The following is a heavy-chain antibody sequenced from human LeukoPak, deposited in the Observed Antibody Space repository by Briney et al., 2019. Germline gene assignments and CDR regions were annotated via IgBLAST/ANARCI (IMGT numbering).Heavy chain of an antibody. CDR2: FYYSGST. CDR1: GGSMSSYY. V-gene: IGHV4-59*01. CDR3: ARDSSAHFDY. J-gene: IGHJ4*02. Sequence: SETLSLTCTVSGGSMSSYYWRWIRQPPGRGLEWIGSFYYSGSTDYNPSLKSRVTISVDTSKNQFSLNLSSVTAADTAVYSCARDSSAHFDYWGQGTLVTVSS.